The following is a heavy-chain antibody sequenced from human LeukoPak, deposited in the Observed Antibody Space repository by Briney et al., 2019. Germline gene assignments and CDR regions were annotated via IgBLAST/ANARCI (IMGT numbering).Heavy chain of an antibody. CDR2: INHSGST. V-gene: IGHV4-34*01. D-gene: IGHD3-10*01. CDR1: GGSFSGYY. J-gene: IGHJ6*03. Sequence: SETLSLTCAVYGGSFSGYYWSWIRQPPGKGLEWIGEINHSGSTNYNPSLKSRVTISVDTSKNQFSLKLSSVTAADTAVYYCARRFGRKFGERFYYYYYMDVWGKGTTVTVSS. CDR3: ARRFGRKFGERFYYYYYMDV.